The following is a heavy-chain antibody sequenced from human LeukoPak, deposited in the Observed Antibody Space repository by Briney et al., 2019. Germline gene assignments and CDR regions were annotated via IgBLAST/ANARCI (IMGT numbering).Heavy chain of an antibody. D-gene: IGHD4-17*01. J-gene: IGHJ6*03. CDR2: ISWNSGSI. V-gene: IGHV3-9*01. CDR3: AKDNGRYYYYYMDV. Sequence: PGRSLRLSCAASGITFDDYAMHWVRQAPGKGLEWVSGISWNSGSIGYADSVKGRFTISRDNAKNSLYLQMNSLRAEDTALYYCAKDNGRYYYYYMDVWGKGTTVTVSS. CDR1: GITFDDYA.